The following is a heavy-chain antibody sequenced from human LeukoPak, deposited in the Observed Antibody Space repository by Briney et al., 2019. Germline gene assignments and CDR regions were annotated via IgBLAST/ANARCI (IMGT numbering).Heavy chain of an antibody. CDR3: ARQYDHEPFDY. D-gene: IGHD3-16*01. Sequence: PSETLSLICTVSGGSISSYYWSWIRQPPGKGLEWIGYIYYSGSTNYNPSLKSRVTISVDTSKNQFSLKLRSVTAADTAVYYCARQYDHEPFDYWGQGTLVTVSS. CDR1: GGSISSYY. J-gene: IGHJ4*02. V-gene: IGHV4-59*01. CDR2: IYYSGST.